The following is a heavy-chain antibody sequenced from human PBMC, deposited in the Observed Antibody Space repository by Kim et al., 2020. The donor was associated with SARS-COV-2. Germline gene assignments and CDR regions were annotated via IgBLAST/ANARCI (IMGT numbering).Heavy chain of an antibody. D-gene: IGHD2-8*01. CDR3: VRHSDALGFVY. CDR1: GFTFSTYG. J-gene: IGHJ4*02. CDR2: IWYDGSKK. Sequence: GGSLRLSCAASGFTFSTYGMHWVRQTPGKGLEWVAVIWYDGSKKYYADSVKGRFTISRDNSKNTLSLQMNSLRAEDTAMYYCVRHSDALGFVYWGQGTLVTVSS. V-gene: IGHV3-33*01.